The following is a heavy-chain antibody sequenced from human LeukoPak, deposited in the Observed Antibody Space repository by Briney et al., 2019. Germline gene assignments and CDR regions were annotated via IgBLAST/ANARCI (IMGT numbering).Heavy chain of an antibody. CDR2: VYYSGST. Sequence: PSGTLSLTCTVSGGSITNYYWNWIRQPPGKGLEWIGYVYYSGSTNYNPSLKSRVTISLDTSKSQFSLKLSSVTAADTAVYYCARANYYDSGLYFDFWGQGTLVPVSS. CDR3: ARANYYDSGLYFDF. J-gene: IGHJ4*02. V-gene: IGHV4-59*01. CDR1: GGSITNYY. D-gene: IGHD3-22*01.